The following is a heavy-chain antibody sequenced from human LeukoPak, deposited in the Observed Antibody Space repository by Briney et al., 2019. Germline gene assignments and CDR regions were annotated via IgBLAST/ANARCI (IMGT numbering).Heavy chain of an antibody. CDR2: ISGSGGST. Sequence: GGSLRLSCAASGFTFSSYAMSWVRQAPGKGLEWVSAISGSGGSTYYADSVKGRFTISRDNSKNTLYLQMNSLRAEDTAVYYCAKSLVEYQLPGGFDYWGQGTLVTVSS. V-gene: IGHV3-23*01. D-gene: IGHD2-2*01. CDR3: AKSLVEYQLPGGFDY. CDR1: GFTFSSYA. J-gene: IGHJ4*02.